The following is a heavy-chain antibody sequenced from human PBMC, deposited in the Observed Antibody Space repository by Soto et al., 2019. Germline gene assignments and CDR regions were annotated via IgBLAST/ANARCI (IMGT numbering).Heavy chain of an antibody. CDR2: ISAYNGNT. D-gene: IGHD6-13*01. CDR1: GYTFTNYG. V-gene: IGHV1-18*01. Sequence: GASVKVSCKASGYTFTNYGISWVRQAPGLGLEWMGWISAYNGNTDYAQKLQGRVTMTTDTSTSTAYMELRSLRSDDTAVYYCARDPHISPAGTQRCFDPWGQGTLVTVSS. CDR3: ARDPHISPAGTQRCFDP. J-gene: IGHJ5*02.